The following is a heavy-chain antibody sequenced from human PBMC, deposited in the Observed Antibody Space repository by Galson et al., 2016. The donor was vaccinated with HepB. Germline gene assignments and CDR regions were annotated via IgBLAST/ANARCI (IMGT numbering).Heavy chain of an antibody. CDR1: GLTVSSDL. CDR2: FYNGGNI. J-gene: IGHJ4*02. V-gene: IGHV3-53*01. Sequence: SLRLSCAASGLTVSSDLMAWVRRPPGKGLELVSLFYNGGNIYYADSVKGRFTISRDNSKNTLYLHMSSLRVEDTAVYYCAGTSGSYYGPVDYWGQGTLLTVSS. D-gene: IGHD3-22*01. CDR3: AGTSGSYYGPVDY.